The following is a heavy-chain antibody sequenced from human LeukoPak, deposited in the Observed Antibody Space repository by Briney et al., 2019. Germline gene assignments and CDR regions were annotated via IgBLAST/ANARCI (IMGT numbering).Heavy chain of an antibody. J-gene: IGHJ3*02. CDR1: GFTFSSYS. CDR2: ISSSSSYI. V-gene: IGHV3-21*01. CDR3: ARSRSPSFAHAFDI. Sequence: GGSLRLSCAASGFTFSSYSMNWVRQAPGKGLEWVSSISSSSSYIYYADSVKGRFTISRDNAKNSLYLQMNSLRAEDTAVYYCARSRSPSFAHAFDIWGQGTMVTVSS.